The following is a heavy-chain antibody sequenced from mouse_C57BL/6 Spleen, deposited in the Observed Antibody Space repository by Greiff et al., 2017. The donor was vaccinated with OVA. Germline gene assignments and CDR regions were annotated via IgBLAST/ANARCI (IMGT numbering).Heavy chain of an antibody. CDR2: IDPSDSYT. Sequence: QVQLKESGAELVMPGASVKLSCKASGYTFTSYWMHWVKQRPGQGLEWIGEIDPSDSYTNYNQKFKGKSTLTVDKSSSTAYMQLSSLTSEDSAVYYCASSARGYVQYYFDYWGQGTTLTVSS. CDR1: GYTFTSYW. D-gene: IGHD3-1*01. CDR3: ASSARGYVQYYFDY. J-gene: IGHJ2*01. V-gene: IGHV1-69*01.